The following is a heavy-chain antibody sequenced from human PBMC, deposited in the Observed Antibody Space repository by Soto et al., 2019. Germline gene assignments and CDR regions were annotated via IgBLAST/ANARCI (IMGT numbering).Heavy chain of an antibody. CDR3: ARDEAQWELSLLDY. D-gene: IGHD1-26*01. V-gene: IGHV1-18*01. CDR1: GYTFTSYG. Sequence: ASVKVSCKASGYTFTSYGISWVRQAPGQGLEWMGWISAYNGNTNYAQKLQGRVTMTTDTSTSTAYMELRSLRSDDTAVYYCARDEAQWELSLLDYWGQGTLVIVSS. J-gene: IGHJ4*02. CDR2: ISAYNGNT.